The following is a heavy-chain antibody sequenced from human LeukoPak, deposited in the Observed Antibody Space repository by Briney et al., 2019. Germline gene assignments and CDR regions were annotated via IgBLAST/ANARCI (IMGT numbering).Heavy chain of an antibody. CDR1: GGSISSSTYY. J-gene: IGHJ4*02. D-gene: IGHD3-22*01. CDR3: ARHASYFYSSPYAD. CDR2: IYYSGRT. V-gene: IGHV4-39*01. Sequence: PSETLSLTCTVSGGSISSSTYYWGWIRQPPGKGLEWIGSIYYSGRTYYNPSLKSRVTLSLDTSKNQFSLRLNSVTATDTAVYYCARHASYFYSSPYADWGQGTLVTVSS.